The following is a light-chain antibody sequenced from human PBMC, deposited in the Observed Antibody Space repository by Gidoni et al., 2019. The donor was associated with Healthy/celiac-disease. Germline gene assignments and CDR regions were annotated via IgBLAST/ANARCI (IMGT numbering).Light chain of an antibody. V-gene: IGKV1-39*01. CDR3: QQNYSTPPGS. Sequence: IQTTQSPSSLSASVGDRVTITCRASQSISSYLNWYQQKPGKAPKLLIYAASSLQSGVPSRFSGSGSGTDFTLTISSLQPEDFAAYYCQQNYSTPPGSFGQGTKLEIK. CDR2: AAS. J-gene: IGKJ2*03. CDR1: QSISSY.